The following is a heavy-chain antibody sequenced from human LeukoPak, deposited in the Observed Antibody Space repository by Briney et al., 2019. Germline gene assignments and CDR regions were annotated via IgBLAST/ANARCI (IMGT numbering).Heavy chain of an antibody. CDR2: MKPNSGNT. D-gene: IGHD3-9*01. CDR1: GYTFTSYD. Sequence: ASVKVSCKASGYTFTSYDINWVRPATGQGLEWMGWMKPNSGNTGYAQKFQGRVTMTRNTSRSTAYMELSSLRSEDTAVYYCARFERAHYYYYGMDVWGQGTTVTVSS. V-gene: IGHV1-8*01. J-gene: IGHJ6*02. CDR3: ARFERAHYYYYGMDV.